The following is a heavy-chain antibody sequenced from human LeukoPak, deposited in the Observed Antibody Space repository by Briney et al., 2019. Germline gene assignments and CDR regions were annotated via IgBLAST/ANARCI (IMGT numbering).Heavy chain of an antibody. CDR2: IYYSGSA. CDR1: GFIFRTYW. D-gene: IGHD3-3*01. V-gene: IGHV4-39*01. J-gene: IGHJ4*02. CDR3: ARGSQVDDFWSGYRAPLDY. Sequence: GSLTLSCAASGFIFRTYWMSWIRQPPGKGLEWIGTIYYSGSAYYNPSLKTQVTISVDTSKNQFSLKLSSVTAADTAVYFCARGSQVDDFWSGYRAPLDYWGQGTLVTVSS.